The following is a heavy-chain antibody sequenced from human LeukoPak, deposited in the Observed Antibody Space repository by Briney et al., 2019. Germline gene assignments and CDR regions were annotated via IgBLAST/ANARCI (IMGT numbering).Heavy chain of an antibody. Sequence: GGSLRLSCAASGFTFRSYEMNWVRQAPGKGPEWVANIKEDGSATYYVDSVKGRFTISRDNAKKSLYLQMNSLRAEDTAVYYCARDSPGYLAYDSWGQGTLVTVSS. D-gene: IGHD1-1*01. CDR3: ARDSPGYLAYDS. V-gene: IGHV3-7*04. J-gene: IGHJ4*02. CDR2: IKEDGSAT. CDR1: GFTFRSYE.